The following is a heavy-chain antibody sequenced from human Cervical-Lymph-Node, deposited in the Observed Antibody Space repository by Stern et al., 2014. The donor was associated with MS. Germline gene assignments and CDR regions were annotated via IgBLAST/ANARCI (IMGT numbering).Heavy chain of an antibody. CDR2: IIPISGTT. CDR3: ARDGGYCSNDVCSWTGASDI. CDR1: GGTLSTSA. V-gene: IGHV1-69*01. D-gene: IGHD2-8*01. J-gene: IGHJ3*02. Sequence: QVQLVQSGAQMKTPGSSVKVSCKASGGTLSTSAISWVRQAPGQGLDWMGGIIPISGTTNYAQKFQGRVTITADESTTTAYMELSRLTSEDTAVYYCARDGGYCSNDVCSWTGASDIWGQGTVVTVS.